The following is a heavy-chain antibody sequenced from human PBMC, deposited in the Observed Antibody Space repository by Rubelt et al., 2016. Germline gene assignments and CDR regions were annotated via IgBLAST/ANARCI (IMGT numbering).Heavy chain of an antibody. Sequence: EVQLVQSGPEVKKPGESLKISCKASGDSFTNYWVAWVRQMPGKGLEWMGIIYPRDSDTRHSTSFQGQVSISADKSTETAVLQWSSLKASDSAMYYCTKWRVGTTDYWGQGTLVTVSS. J-gene: IGHJ4*02. CDR1: GDSFTNYW. CDR3: TKWRVGTTDY. V-gene: IGHV5-51*01. D-gene: IGHD1-26*01. CDR2: IYPRDSDT.